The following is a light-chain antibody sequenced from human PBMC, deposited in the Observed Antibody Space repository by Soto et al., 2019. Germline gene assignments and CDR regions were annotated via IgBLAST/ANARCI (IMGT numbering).Light chain of an antibody. V-gene: IGKV3-20*01. Sequence: EIVLTQSPGTLSLSPGQRATLSCRASQSITSKFVAWYQQRPVQPPRLLIYAASTRATGIPDRFNGSGSETDFTLTISRLEPEDFAVYYCQQYGGSPTLAFGGGTKVEI. CDR3: QQYGGSPTLA. J-gene: IGKJ4*01. CDR1: QSITSKF. CDR2: AAS.